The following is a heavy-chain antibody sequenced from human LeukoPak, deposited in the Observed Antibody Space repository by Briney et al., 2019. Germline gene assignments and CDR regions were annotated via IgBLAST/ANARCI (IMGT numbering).Heavy chain of an antibody. CDR2: ISGSGGSA. J-gene: IGHJ4*02. Sequence: GGSLRLSCAASGFTFSSYAMSWVRQAPGKGLEWVSAISGSGGSAYYADSVKGRFTISRDNSKNTLYLQMNSLRAEDTAVYYCAKAEVGATTYYFDYWGQGTLVTVSS. V-gene: IGHV3-23*01. CDR3: AKAEVGATTYYFDY. CDR1: GFTFSSYA. D-gene: IGHD1-26*01.